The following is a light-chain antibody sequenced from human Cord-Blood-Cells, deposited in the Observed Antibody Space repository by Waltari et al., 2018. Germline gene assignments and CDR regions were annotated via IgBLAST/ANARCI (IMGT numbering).Light chain of an antibody. J-gene: IGKJ1*01. CDR1: QSISSY. CDR2: GAS. V-gene: IGKV3-20*01. CDR3: QQYGSSPQT. Sequence: TQSPSSLSASVGDRVTITCRASQSISSYLNWYQQKPGQAPRLLIYGASSRATGIPDRFSGSGSGTDFTLTISRLEPEDFAVYYCQQYGSSPQTFGQGTKVEIK.